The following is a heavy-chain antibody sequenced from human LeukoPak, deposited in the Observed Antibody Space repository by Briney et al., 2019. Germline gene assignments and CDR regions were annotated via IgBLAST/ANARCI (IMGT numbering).Heavy chain of an antibody. CDR1: GFSFSSYS. CDR3: AREISSSTSFDY. Sequence: GGSLRLSCAASGFSFSSYSMNWVRQAPGKGLEWVSSISSGSTYIYYADSVKGRFTISRDNAKNSLYLQVSNLRAEDTAVYYCAREISSSTSFDYWGQGTLVTVSS. D-gene: IGHD2-2*01. V-gene: IGHV3-21*01. J-gene: IGHJ4*02. CDR2: ISSGSTYI.